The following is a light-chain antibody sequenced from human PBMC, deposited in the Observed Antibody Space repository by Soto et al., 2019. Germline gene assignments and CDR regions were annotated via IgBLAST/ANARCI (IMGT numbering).Light chain of an antibody. J-gene: IGLJ3*02. V-gene: IGLV1-40*01. CDR2: GNS. CDR1: SYNIGAGYD. Sequence: QSVLTQPPSVSGAPGQRVTISCTGSSYNIGAGYDVHWYQQLPGTAPKLLIYGNSNRPSGVPDRFSGSNSGTSASLAITGLQAEDEADYYCQSYDSSLSGWVFGGGTKLTVL. CDR3: QSYDSSLSGWV.